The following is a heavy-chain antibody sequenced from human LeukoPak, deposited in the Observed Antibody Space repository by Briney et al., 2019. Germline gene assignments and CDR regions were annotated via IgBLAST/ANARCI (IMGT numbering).Heavy chain of an antibody. V-gene: IGHV3-74*01. CDR3: TREALGYWFDP. Sequence: GGSLRLSCAASGFTFSSYWMDWVRQVPGKGLVSVSRINSDGSSTRYADSVKGRFTISRDNAKNTLYLQMNSLRVEDTAVYYCTREALGYWFDPWGQGILVTVSS. CDR2: INSDGSST. D-gene: IGHD1-26*01. J-gene: IGHJ5*02. CDR1: GFTFSSYW.